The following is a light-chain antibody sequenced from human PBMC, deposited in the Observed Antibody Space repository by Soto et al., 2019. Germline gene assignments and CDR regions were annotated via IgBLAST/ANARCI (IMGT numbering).Light chain of an antibody. CDR3: QQYSSSPWT. V-gene: IGKV3-20*01. CDR1: QSVSSSY. CDR2: GAS. J-gene: IGKJ1*01. Sequence: EIVLTQSPGTLSLSPGERATLSCRASQSVSSSYLAWYQQKPGQAPRLLIYGASSRATGIPDRFRGSGSWTAFTLTISRLEPAEFAVYYCQQYSSSPWTLGQGTKVESK.